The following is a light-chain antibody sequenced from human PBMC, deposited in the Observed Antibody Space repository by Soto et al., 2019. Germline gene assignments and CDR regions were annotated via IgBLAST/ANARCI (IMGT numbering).Light chain of an antibody. J-gene: IGLJ1*01. CDR3: CSYAGSYKGYV. V-gene: IGLV2-11*01. CDR1: SSDVGGYNY. Sequence: QSALTQPRSVSGSPGQSVTISCTGTSSDVGGYNYVSWYQQHPGKAPQLMIYDVSKRPSGVPDRFSGSKSGNTASLTISGLQAEDEADYYCCSYAGSYKGYVFGTGTKLTVL. CDR2: DVS.